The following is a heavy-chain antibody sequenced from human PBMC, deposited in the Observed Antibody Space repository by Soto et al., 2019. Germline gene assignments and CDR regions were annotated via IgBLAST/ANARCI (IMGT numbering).Heavy chain of an antibody. D-gene: IGHD3-22*01. CDR2: IDPSDSYT. CDR3: ARQPSYYDSSGYSYYYYYYGMDV. Sequence: GESLKISCXGSGYSFTSYWISWVRQMPGKGLEWMGRIDPSDSYTNYSPSFQGHVTISADKSISTAYLQWSSLKASDTAMYYCARQPSYYDSSGYSYYYYYYGMDVWGQGTTVTVSS. CDR1: GYSFTSYW. J-gene: IGHJ6*02. V-gene: IGHV5-10-1*01.